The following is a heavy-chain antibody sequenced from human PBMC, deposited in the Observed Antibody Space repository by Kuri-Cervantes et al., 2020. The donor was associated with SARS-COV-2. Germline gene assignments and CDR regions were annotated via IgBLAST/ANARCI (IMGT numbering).Heavy chain of an antibody. CDR1: GFTFGDYA. Sequence: GGSLRLSCAASGFTFGDYAMSWIRQAPGKALEWVSSISGSGSYIYYADSVKGRFTISKESGENSLYLHMNSLRGDDTAVYYCARVAGEGPIYYYYMDVWGKGTTVTVSS. V-gene: IGHV3-21*01. CDR3: ARVAGEGPIYYYYMDV. CDR2: ISGSGSYI. D-gene: IGHD2-21*01. J-gene: IGHJ6*03.